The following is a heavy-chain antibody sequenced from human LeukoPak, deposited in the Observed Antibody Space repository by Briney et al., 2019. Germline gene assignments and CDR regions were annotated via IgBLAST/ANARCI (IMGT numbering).Heavy chain of an antibody. CDR3: AASYSETQLYYFDY. Sequence: GGSLRLSCAASGFTFNRYIMNWLRQAPGKGLEWVAYISSSGTGIYYADSVKGRFAISRDNAKNSVYLQMNSLRGEDTAVYHCAASYSETQLYYFDYWGQGNLVTVSS. J-gene: IGHJ4*02. CDR2: ISSSGTGI. V-gene: IGHV3-48*01. CDR1: GFTFNRYI. D-gene: IGHD1-26*01.